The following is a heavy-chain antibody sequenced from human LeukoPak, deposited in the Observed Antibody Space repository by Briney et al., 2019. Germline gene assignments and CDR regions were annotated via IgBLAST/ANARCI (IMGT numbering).Heavy chain of an antibody. Sequence: GSLRLSCAASGFTFSSYAMSWVRQAPGKGLEWVSAISGSGGSTYYADSVKGRFTISRDNSKNTLYLQMNSLRAEDTAVYYCAKDVYYYDSSGSNAFDIWGQGTMVTVSS. V-gene: IGHV3-23*01. CDR1: GFTFSSYA. CDR3: AKDVYYYDSSGSNAFDI. J-gene: IGHJ3*02. D-gene: IGHD3-22*01. CDR2: ISGSGGST.